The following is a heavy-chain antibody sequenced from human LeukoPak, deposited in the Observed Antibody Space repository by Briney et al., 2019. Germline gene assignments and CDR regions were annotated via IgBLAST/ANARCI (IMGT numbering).Heavy chain of an antibody. Sequence: PSETLSLTCTVSGGSISSSSYYWGWIRQPPGKGLEWIGSIYYSGSTYYNPSLKSRVTISVDTSKNQFSLKLSSVTAADTAVYYCARHVKIFGVPGWFDYWGQGTLVTVSS. CDR3: ARHVKIFGVPGWFDY. CDR1: GGSISSSSYY. J-gene: IGHJ4*02. V-gene: IGHV4-39*01. D-gene: IGHD3-3*01. CDR2: IYYSGST.